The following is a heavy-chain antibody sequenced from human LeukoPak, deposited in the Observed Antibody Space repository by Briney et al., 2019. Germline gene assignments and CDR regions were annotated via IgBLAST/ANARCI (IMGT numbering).Heavy chain of an antibody. V-gene: IGHV3-21*04. CDR1: GFTFSSYS. Sequence: PGGSLRLSCAASGFTFSSYSMNWVRQAPGKGLEWVSSISSSSSYIYYADSVKGRFTISRDNSKNTLYLQINSLRAEDTAVYYCARDHMSIRAYYYYMDVWGKGTTVTVSS. CDR3: ARDHMSIRAYYYYMDV. D-gene: IGHD3-3*02. CDR2: ISSSSSYI. J-gene: IGHJ6*03.